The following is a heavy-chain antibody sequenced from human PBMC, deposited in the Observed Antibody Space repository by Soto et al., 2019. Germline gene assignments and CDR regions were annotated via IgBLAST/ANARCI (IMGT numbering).Heavy chain of an antibody. J-gene: IGHJ5*02. CDR3: ARGLTMIVGGVRWFDP. V-gene: IGHV4-59*12. CDR1: GGSISSYY. Sequence: SETLSLTCTVSGGSISSYYWSWIRQPPGKGLEWIGYIYYSGSTNYNPSLKSRVTISVDTSKNQFSLKLSSVTAADTAVYYCARGLTMIVGGVRWFDPWGQGTLVTVSS. CDR2: IYYSGST. D-gene: IGHD3-22*01.